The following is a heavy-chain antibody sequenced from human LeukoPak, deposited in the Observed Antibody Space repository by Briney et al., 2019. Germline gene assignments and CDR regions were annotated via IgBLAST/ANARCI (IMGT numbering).Heavy chain of an antibody. CDR1: GFTFSSYE. CDR2: IQYDGTNK. J-gene: IGHJ1*01. Sequence: PGGSLRLSCAASGFTFSSYEMNWVRQAPGKGLEWVAFIQYDGTNKYYADSVKGRFTISRDNSNNTLFLHLNSLRGEDTAVYYCTRNSGWYGLSWGQGTLVTVSS. CDR3: TRNSGWYGLS. V-gene: IGHV3-30*02. D-gene: IGHD6-19*01.